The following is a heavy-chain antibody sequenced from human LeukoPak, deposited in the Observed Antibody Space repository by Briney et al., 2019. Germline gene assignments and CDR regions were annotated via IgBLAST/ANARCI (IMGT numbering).Heavy chain of an antibody. CDR2: IHYSGST. CDR3: ARVQWLPLDVFNF. V-gene: IGHV4-59*01. D-gene: IGHD6-19*01. CDR1: GGSISSYY. J-gene: IGHJ3*01. Sequence: SETLSLTCTVSGGSISSYYWSWIRQPPGKGLEWIGYIHYSGSTDYNPSLKSRVTMSVDTSKNQFSLKINSVTAADTAIYFCARVQWLPLDVFNFWGQGTMVTVSS.